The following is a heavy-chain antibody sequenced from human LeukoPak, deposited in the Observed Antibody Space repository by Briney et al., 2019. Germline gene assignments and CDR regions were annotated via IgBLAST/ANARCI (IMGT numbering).Heavy chain of an antibody. CDR1: GFTFSSYA. Sequence: GRSLRLSCAASGFTFSSYAMHWFRQAPGKGLEWVAVISYDGSNKYYADSVKGRFTISRDNSKNTLYLQMNSLRAEDTAVYYCARDLLAVAGTDWGQGTLVTVSS. CDR3: ARDLLAVAGTD. CDR2: ISYDGSNK. V-gene: IGHV3-30-3*01. D-gene: IGHD6-19*01. J-gene: IGHJ4*02.